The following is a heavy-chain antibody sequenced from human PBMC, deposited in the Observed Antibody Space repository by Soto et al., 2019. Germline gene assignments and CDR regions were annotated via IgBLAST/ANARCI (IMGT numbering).Heavy chain of an antibody. V-gene: IGHV1-3*01. J-gene: IGHJ4*02. CDR1: GYTFTSYA. D-gene: IGHD3-3*01. Sequence: ASVKVSCKASGYTFTSYAIHWVRQAPGQRLEWMGWINAGNGNTKYSQKFQGRVTITRDTSASTAYMELSSLRSQDTAVYYRARVLGVAKGDYWGQGTLVTVSS. CDR3: ARVLGVAKGDY. CDR2: INAGNGNT.